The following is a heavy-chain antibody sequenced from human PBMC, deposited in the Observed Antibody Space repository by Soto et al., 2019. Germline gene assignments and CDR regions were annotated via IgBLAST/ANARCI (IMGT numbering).Heavy chain of an antibody. CDR3: TRGGGTVDL. CDR1: GFSFSSLW. D-gene: IGHD2-15*01. V-gene: IGHV3-7*04. J-gene: IGHJ5*02. CDR2: IKQDGSDK. Sequence: EVQLVESGGGLVQPGGSLRLSCAASGFSFSSLWMSWVRQAPGRGLEWVANIKQDGSDKYYVDSVKGRFTISRDNAKNSLFLQMDSLRGEDTAVYYCTRGGGTVDLWGQGTLVTVSS.